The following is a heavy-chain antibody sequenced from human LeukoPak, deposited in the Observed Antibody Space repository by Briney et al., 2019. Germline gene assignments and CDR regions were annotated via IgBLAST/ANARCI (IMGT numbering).Heavy chain of an antibody. V-gene: IGHV1-46*01. CDR1: GYTFTNYY. CDR3: ARDYCGGDCPLLDY. Sequence: ASVKVSCKAFGYTFTNYYLHWVRQAPGQGLEWIGIINPSAGSTSYVQKFQGRVTMTRDTSTSTVYMELSSLRSEDTAVYYCARDYCGGDCPLLDYWGQGTPVTVSS. CDR2: INPSAGST. J-gene: IGHJ4*02. D-gene: IGHD2-21*02.